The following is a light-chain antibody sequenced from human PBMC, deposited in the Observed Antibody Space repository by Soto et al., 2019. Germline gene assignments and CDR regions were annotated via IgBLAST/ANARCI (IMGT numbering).Light chain of an antibody. V-gene: IGLV2-11*01. Sequence: QSVLTQPLGVAGSSRQSVTISCPGIGSDVGGYNYVSWSRQHPGKAPRLIIDDVSQRPTGVPARFGGSKYGNTASHTIPGLQAEDEADSSCRSSTDSYTFVLGSGNQSPS. CDR3: RSSTDSYTFV. J-gene: IGLJ1*01. CDR1: GSDVGGYNY. CDR2: DVS.